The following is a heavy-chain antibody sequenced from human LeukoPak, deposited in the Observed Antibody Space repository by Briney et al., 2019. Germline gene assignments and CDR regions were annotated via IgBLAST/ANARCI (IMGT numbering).Heavy chain of an antibody. D-gene: IGHD6-13*01. CDR1: GYIFTTYW. CDR3: VRHGLGSSWFGFDY. CDR2: ISPGDSDP. Sequence: PGESLKISCKGSGYIFTTYWIGWVRQMPGKGLEWMGIISPGDSDPRYSPSFQGQVTISADKSISTAYLQWSSLKASDSAMYYCVRHGLGSSWFGFDYWGQGTLVTVSS. V-gene: IGHV5-51*01. J-gene: IGHJ4*02.